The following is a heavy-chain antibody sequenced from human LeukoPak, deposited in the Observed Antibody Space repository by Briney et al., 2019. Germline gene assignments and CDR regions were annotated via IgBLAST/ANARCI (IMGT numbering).Heavy chain of an antibody. CDR1: GYTFTSYG. CDR3: ARKSVDIVATVNYFDY. V-gene: IGHV1-2*02. J-gene: IGHJ4*02. D-gene: IGHD5-12*01. Sequence: GASVKVSCKASGYTFTSYGISWVRQAPGQGLEWMGWINPNSGGTNYAQKFQGRVTMTRDTSISTAYMELSRLRSDDTAVYYCARKSVDIVATVNYFDYWGQGTLVTVSS. CDR2: INPNSGGT.